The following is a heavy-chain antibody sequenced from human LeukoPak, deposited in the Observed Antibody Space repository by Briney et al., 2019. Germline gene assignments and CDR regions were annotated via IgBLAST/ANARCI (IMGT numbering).Heavy chain of an antibody. V-gene: IGHV4-61*02. Sequence: PSETLSLTCTVSGGSISSGSYYWSWIRQPAGKGLEWIGRIYTSGSTNYNPSLKSRVTISVDTSKNQFSLKLSSVTAADTAVYYCARQVISVYRVYDYVWGSYRSTWFDPWGQGTLVTVSS. D-gene: IGHD3-16*02. CDR2: IYTSGST. CDR1: GGSISSGSYY. CDR3: ARQVISVYRVYDYVWGSYRSTWFDP. J-gene: IGHJ5*02.